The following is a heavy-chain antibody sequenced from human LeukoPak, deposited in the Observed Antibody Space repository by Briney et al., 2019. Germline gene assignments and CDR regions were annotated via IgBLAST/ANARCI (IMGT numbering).Heavy chain of an antibody. V-gene: IGHV4-61*02. CDR3: ARGGGRDTAMVIPLDY. Sequence: SQTLSLTCAVSGGSISSGGYYWSWIRQPAGKGLEWIGRIYTSGSTNYNPSLKSRVTMSVDTSKNQFSLKLSSVTAADTAVYYCARGGGRDTAMVIPLDYWGQGTLVTVSS. CDR2: IYTSGST. CDR1: GGSISSGGYY. D-gene: IGHD5-18*01. J-gene: IGHJ4*02.